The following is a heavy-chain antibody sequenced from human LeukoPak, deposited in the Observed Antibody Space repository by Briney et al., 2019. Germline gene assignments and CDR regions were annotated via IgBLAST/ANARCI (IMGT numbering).Heavy chain of an antibody. V-gene: IGHV3-53*01. J-gene: IGHJ4*02. Sequence: GGSLRLSCAASGFTVSSNYMSWVRQAPGKGLEWVSVIYSGGSTYYADSVKGRFTISRDNSKNTLYLQMNSLRAEDTAVYYCAKRYCSGGSCYFDYWGQGTLVTVPS. CDR2: IYSGGST. CDR1: GFTVSSNY. CDR3: AKRYCSGGSCYFDY. D-gene: IGHD2-15*01.